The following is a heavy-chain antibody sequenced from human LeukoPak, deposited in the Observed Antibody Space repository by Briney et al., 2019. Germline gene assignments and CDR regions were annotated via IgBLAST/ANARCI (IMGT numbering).Heavy chain of an antibody. Sequence: SETLSLTCTVSGYSISSGYYWGWIRQPPGQGLEWIGSIYHSGSTYYNPSLKSRVTISVDTSKNQFSLKLSSVTAADTAVYYCAREGQLELRGKYYYYYYYMDVWGKGTTVTVSS. V-gene: IGHV4-38-2*02. CDR3: AREGQLELRGKYYYYYYYMDV. D-gene: IGHD1-7*01. CDR1: GYSISSGYY. J-gene: IGHJ6*03. CDR2: IYHSGST.